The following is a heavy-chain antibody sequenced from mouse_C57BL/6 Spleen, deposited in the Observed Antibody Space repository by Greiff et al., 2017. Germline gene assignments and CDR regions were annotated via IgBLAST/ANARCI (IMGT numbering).Heavy chain of an antibody. CDR3: AREDYYGSSYDYWYFDV. J-gene: IGHJ1*03. CDR1: GFNIKNTY. V-gene: IGHV14-3*01. Sequence: VQLQQSVAELVRPGASVKLSCTASGFNIKNTYMHWVKQRPEQGLEWIGRIDPANGNTKYAPKFQGKATITADTSSNTAYLQLSSLTSEDTAIYYCAREDYYGSSYDYWYFDVWGTGTTVTVSS. D-gene: IGHD1-1*01. CDR2: IDPANGNT.